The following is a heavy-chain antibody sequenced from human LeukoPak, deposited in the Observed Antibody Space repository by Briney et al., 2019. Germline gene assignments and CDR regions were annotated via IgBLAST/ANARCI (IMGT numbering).Heavy chain of an antibody. V-gene: IGHV4-61*01. J-gene: IGHJ4*02. CDR2: VYYSGSA. D-gene: IGHD6-19*01. CDR3: ARDRGSGWYKEY. CDR1: GGPVSIGSYY. Sequence: PSETLSLTCTVSGGPVSIGSYYWSWIRQPPGKGMEWIEYVYYSGSANYNPSLKSRVTISVDTSKNQFSLNLSSVTAADTAVYYCARDRGSGWYKEYWGQGILVTVSS.